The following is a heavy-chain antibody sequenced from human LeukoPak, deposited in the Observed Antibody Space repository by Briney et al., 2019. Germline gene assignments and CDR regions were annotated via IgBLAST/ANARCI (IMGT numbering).Heavy chain of an antibody. D-gene: IGHD4-23*01. CDR3: ARTFQNDYGGNRRYGAFDI. V-gene: IGHV1-46*01. CDR2: INPSGGST. CDR1: GYTFTSYY. Sequence: ASVKVSCKASGYTFTSYYMHWVRQAPGQGLEWMGIINPSGGSTSYAQKFQGRVTMTRDTSTSTVYMELSSLRSEDTAVYYCARTFQNDYGGNRRYGAFDIWGRGTMVTVSS. J-gene: IGHJ3*02.